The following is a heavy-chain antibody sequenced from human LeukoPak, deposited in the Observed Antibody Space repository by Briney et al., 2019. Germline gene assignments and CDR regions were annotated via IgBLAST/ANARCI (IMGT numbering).Heavy chain of an antibody. CDR1: GGSFSGYY. Sequence: PSETLSLTCAVYGGSFSGYYWTWIRQTPEKGLEWIGEMNPSGSTNYNPSLKSRVTISVDTSKDQFSLELSSVTAADTAVYYCARGRQDVTMIVVVMTAVSYYLDVWGKGTTVTVS. CDR3: ARGRQDVTMIVVVMTAVSYYLDV. V-gene: IGHV4-34*01. CDR2: MNPSGST. D-gene: IGHD3-22*01. J-gene: IGHJ6*03.